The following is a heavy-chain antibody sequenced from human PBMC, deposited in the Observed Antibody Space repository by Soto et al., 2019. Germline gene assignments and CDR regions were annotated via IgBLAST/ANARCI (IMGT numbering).Heavy chain of an antibody. CDR3: ARGLLSGNYGSGSFQIVKLIWFDP. D-gene: IGHD3-10*01. CDR1: GYTFTSYD. CDR2: MNPNSGNT. Sequence: GASVKVSCKASGYTFTSYDINWVRQATGQGLEWMGWMNPNSGNTGYAQKFQGRVTMTRNTSISTAYMELSSLRSEDTAVYYCARGLLSGNYGSGSFQIVKLIWFDPWGQGTLVTVSS. J-gene: IGHJ5*02. V-gene: IGHV1-8*01.